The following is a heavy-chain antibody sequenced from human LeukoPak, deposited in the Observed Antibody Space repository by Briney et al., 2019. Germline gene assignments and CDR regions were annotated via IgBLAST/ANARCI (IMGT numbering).Heavy chain of an antibody. CDR2: FDPEVGET. V-gene: IGHV1-24*01. CDR1: GYRLTELA. D-gene: IGHD3-22*01. Sequence: ASVKVSCKASGYRLTELAMHWVRQAPGKGLEWMGGFDPEVGETLYAQKFQGRVTMTEDTSTDTAYMELSSLKSEDTAVYFCAAFYYDSSRFSYYFDYWGQGALVTVSS. CDR3: AAFYYDSSRFSYYFDY. J-gene: IGHJ4*02.